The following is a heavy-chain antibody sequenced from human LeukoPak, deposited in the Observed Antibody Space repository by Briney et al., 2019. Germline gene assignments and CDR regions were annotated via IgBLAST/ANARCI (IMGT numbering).Heavy chain of an antibody. J-gene: IGHJ4*02. V-gene: IGHV3-30*18. CDR1: GFTFSSYG. Sequence: SGRSLRLSCAASGFTFSSYGMHWVRQAPGKGLEWVAVISYDGSNKYYPDSVKGRFTISRDDSKNTLYLQMNSLRAEDTAVYYCAKDSLGFYPGLPEILTGYLDCWGQGTLVTLSS. D-gene: IGHD3-9*01. CDR2: ISYDGSNK. CDR3: AKDSLGFYPGLPEILTGYLDC.